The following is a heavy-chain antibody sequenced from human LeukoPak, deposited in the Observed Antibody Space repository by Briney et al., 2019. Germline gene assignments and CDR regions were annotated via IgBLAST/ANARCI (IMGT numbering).Heavy chain of an antibody. J-gene: IGHJ4*02. CDR3: ATGYCSGGSCYSSHFDY. V-gene: IGHV1-24*01. CDR2: FYPEDGET. CDR1: GYTLTELS. D-gene: IGHD2-15*01. Sequence: GASVKVSCKVSGYTLTELSMHWVRQAPGKGLEWMGGFYPEDGETIYAQKFQGRVTMTEDTSTDTAYMELSSLRSEDTAVYYCATGYCSGGSCYSSHFDYWGQGTLVTVSS.